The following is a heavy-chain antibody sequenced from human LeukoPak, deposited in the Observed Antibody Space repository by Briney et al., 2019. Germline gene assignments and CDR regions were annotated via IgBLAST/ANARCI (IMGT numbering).Heavy chain of an antibody. CDR2: IYYSGST. Sequence: WETLSLTCTVSGGSISRYYWSWIRQPPGKGLEWSGNIYYSGSTNYNPSLKSRVTISVDTSKNQFSLKLSSVTAADTAVYYCARSTRTYYYYYGMDVCGQGTTVTVSS. CDR3: ARSTRTYYYYYGMDV. CDR1: GGSISRYY. J-gene: IGHJ6*02. D-gene: IGHD1/OR15-1a*01. V-gene: IGHV4-59*01.